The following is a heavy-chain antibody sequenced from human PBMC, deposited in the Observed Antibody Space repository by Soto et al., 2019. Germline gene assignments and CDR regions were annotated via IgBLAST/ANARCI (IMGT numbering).Heavy chain of an antibody. V-gene: IGHV1-8*01. CDR3: ARGNWFDP. CDR1: GYTFITYD. J-gene: IGHJ5*02. CDR2: VNPDSGKT. Sequence: QVQLVQSGAEVKKPGASVKVSCKASGYTFITYDINWVRQATGQGLEWVGWVNPDSGKTDYARKFQGRVTMTRNTSISTVYMELSVLRSEDTAVSYCARGNWFDPWGQGTLVTVSS.